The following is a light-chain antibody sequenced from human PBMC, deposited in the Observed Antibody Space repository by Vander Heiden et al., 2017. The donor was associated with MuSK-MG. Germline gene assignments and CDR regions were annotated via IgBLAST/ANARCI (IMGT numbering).Light chain of an antibody. Sequence: EIVLTQSPGTLSLSPGERATLSCRASQSVSSSYLAWYQQKPGQAPRLLIYGASSRANGIPDRFSGSGSGTDFTLTISRLEPEDFAVYYWQQDGRSQTFGQGTRVEMK. CDR3: QQDGRSQT. V-gene: IGKV3-20*01. J-gene: IGKJ1*01. CDR1: QSVSSSY. CDR2: GAS.